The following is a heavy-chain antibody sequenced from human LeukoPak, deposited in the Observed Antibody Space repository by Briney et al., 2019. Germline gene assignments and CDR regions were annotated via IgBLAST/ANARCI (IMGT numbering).Heavy chain of an antibody. J-gene: IGHJ5*02. CDR2: MNPNSGNT. V-gene: IGHV1-8*01. D-gene: IGHD3-22*01. CDR1: GYTFTSYD. Sequence: ASVKVSCKASGYTFTSYDINWVRQATGQGLEWMGWMNPNSGNTGYAQKFQGRVTMTRNTSISTAYMELSSLRSEDTAVYYCARAVTDSSGYYYWFDPWGQGTPVTVSS. CDR3: ARAVTDSSGYYYWFDP.